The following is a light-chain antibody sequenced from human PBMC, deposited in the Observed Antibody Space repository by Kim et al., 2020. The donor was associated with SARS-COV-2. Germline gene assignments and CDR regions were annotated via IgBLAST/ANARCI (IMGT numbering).Light chain of an antibody. CDR2: DTS. CDR1: QSVGSN. J-gene: IGKJ1*01. V-gene: IGKV3-15*01. Sequence: SPGERATLSCRASQSVGSNLAWYQQKPGHAPRLVIYDTSTRATGIPDRFSGSGSGTEFTLTISSLQSEDFAIYYCQQYKNWPPWTFGQGTKVDIK. CDR3: QQYKNWPPWT.